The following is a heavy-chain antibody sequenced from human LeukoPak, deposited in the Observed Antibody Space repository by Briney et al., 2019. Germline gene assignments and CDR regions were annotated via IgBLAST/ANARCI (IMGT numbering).Heavy chain of an antibody. CDR2: VSGSGGGT. CDR1: EFSFPNYA. D-gene: IGHD2-2*01. Sequence: PGGSLRLSCVGSEFSFPNYAMSWVRQASGRGLEWVSSVSGSGGGTYYADSVKGRFTISRDNSKNTLYLQMNSLRAEDTALYYCARDRPQYCSSVNCYVFDCWGQGTLVTVSS. J-gene: IGHJ4*02. V-gene: IGHV3-23*01. CDR3: ARDRPQYCSSVNCYVFDC.